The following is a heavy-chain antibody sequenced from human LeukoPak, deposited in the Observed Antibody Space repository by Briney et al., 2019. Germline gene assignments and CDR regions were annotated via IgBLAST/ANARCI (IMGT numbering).Heavy chain of an antibody. V-gene: IGHV4-59*12. CDR3: ARDRWELLSYGMDV. CDR1: GGSISSYY. CDR2: ISDIGSI. Sequence: SETLSLTCTVSGGSISSYYWSWIRQPPGKGLEWIAYISDIGSINYNPSLKSRVTMSVDTSKNQFSLKLSSVTAADTAVYYCARDRWELLSYGMDVWGQGTTVTVSS. D-gene: IGHD1-26*01. J-gene: IGHJ6*02.